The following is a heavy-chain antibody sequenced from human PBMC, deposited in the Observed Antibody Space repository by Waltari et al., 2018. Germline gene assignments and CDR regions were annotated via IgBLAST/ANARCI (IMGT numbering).Heavy chain of an antibody. V-gene: IGHV3-74*01. J-gene: IGHJ4*02. CDR2: INTDGTRT. CDR3: ARIWEGWDKQQHIDF. CDR1: GFTFRNYW. D-gene: IGHD1-26*01. Sequence: VQLVESGGGLVQPGGSLRLSCAASGFTFRNYWMHWVRQGSGKVPVWVSGINTDGTRTNYADFVKGRFTISRDSAKNTAYLQMNSLRVEETAVYYCARIWEGWDKQQHIDFWGQGVMVTVSS.